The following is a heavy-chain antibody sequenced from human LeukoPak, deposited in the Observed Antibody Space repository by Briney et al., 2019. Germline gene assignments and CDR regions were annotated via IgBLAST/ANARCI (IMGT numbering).Heavy chain of an antibody. J-gene: IGHJ4*02. CDR3: AKWGLL. V-gene: IGHV3-23*01. CDR2: ISATGITT. Sequence: PGGSLRLSCAGSGFTFGGSGMSWVRQAPGKGLEWVSSISATGITTAYADSVRGRFTISRDNSKNTLYLQMGSLRAEDTAVYYCAKWGLLWGQGTLVTVSS. D-gene: IGHD3-10*01. CDR1: GFTFGGSG.